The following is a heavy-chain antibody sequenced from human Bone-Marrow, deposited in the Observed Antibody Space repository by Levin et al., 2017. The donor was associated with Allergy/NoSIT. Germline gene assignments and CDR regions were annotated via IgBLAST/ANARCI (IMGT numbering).Heavy chain of an antibody. J-gene: IGHJ4*02. V-gene: IGHV3-30*04. CDR3: ARVGSGSSHFSFVDY. CDR2: VSHDGTYD. Sequence: PGGSLRLSCAASGFTFSSFGMHWVRQAPGNGLEWVAVVSHDGTYDNYADSVRGRFTISRDNSKNTLYLQMDSLRSEDTAVYYCARVGSGSSHFSFVDYWGQGTLVTVSS. D-gene: IGHD1-26*01. CDR1: GFTFSSFG.